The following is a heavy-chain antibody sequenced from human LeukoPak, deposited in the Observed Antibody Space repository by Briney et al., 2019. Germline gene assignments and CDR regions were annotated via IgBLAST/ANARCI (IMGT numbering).Heavy chain of an antibody. Sequence: SVKVSCKASGGTFSSYAISWVRQAPGQGLEWMGGIIPIFGTANYAQKFQGRVTITADESTSTAYMELSSLRSQDTAVNYCSRAYYDFWSGPRLLHWGQGTLVTVSS. CDR3: SRAYYDFWSGPRLLH. CDR1: GGTFSSYA. J-gene: IGHJ4*02. D-gene: IGHD3-3*01. V-gene: IGHV1-69*13. CDR2: IIPIFGTA.